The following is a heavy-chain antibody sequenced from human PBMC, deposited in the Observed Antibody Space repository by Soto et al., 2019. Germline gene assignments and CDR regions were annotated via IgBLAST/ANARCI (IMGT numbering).Heavy chain of an antibody. V-gene: IGHV1-3*05. Sequence: QVQLVQSGAEEKKPGASVKVSCKASEYTFTSYAMNWVRQAPGQRLEWMGWINAGNGNTKYSQKFKGRVTITRDTSASTAYMELSSLRSEDTAVYYCARSIVVVTALDYWGQGTLVTVSS. D-gene: IGHD2-21*02. CDR3: ARSIVVVTALDY. J-gene: IGHJ4*02. CDR1: EYTFTSYA. CDR2: INAGNGNT.